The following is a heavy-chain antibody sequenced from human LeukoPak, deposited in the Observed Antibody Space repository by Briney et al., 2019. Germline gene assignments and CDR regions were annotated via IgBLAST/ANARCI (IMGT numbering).Heavy chain of an antibody. Sequence: GGSLRLSCAASGFTFSSYAMSWVRQAPGKGLEWVSDISGSGGSTYYADSVKGRFTISRDNSKNTLYLQMNSLRAEDTAVYYCAKGGQKLDRLPDYWGQGTLVTASS. CDR3: AKGGQKLDRLPDY. CDR2: ISGSGGST. CDR1: GFTFSSYA. J-gene: IGHJ4*02. V-gene: IGHV3-23*01. D-gene: IGHD1-1*01.